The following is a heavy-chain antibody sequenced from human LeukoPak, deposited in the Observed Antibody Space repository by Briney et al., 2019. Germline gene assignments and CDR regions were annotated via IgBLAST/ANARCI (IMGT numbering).Heavy chain of an antibody. CDR1: GFTVSSNY. J-gene: IGHJ6*03. D-gene: IGHD3-10*01. Sequence: PGGSLRLSCAASGFTVSSNYMSWVRQAPGKGLEWVSVIYSGGSTYYADSVKGRFTISRDNSKNTLYLQMNSLRAEDTAVYYCARLGITMVRGVIRVSYYYYMDVWGKGTTVTISS. CDR3: ARLGITMVRGVIRVSYYYYMDV. V-gene: IGHV3-66*01. CDR2: IYSGGST.